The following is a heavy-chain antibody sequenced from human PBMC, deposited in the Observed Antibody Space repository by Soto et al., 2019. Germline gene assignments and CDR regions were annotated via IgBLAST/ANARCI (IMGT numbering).Heavy chain of an antibody. V-gene: IGHV3-33*01. Sequence: PGGSLRLSCAASGFTFSTYGMHWVRQAPGKGLEWVALVWYDGSNEYYEDSVKGRFTISRDNSNNTLYLQMNSLRAEDTAVYYCARCASNYVRHYYYYYMDVWGKGTTVTVLL. CDR1: GFTFSTYG. D-gene: IGHD4-4*01. J-gene: IGHJ6*03. CDR2: VWYDGSNE. CDR3: ARCASNYVRHYYYYYMDV.